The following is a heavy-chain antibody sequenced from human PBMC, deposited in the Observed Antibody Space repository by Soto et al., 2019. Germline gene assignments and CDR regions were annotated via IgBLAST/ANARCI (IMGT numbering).Heavy chain of an antibody. CDR3: ARVYSSSSGFDY. V-gene: IGHV3-53*01. Sequence: SGGSLRLSCAASGFTVSSNYMSWVRQAPGKGLEWVSVIYSGGSTYYADSVKGRFTISRDNSKNTLYLQMNSLRAEDTAVYYCARVYSSSSGFDYWGQGTLVTVSS. CDR2: IYSGGST. J-gene: IGHJ4*02. D-gene: IGHD6-6*01. CDR1: GFTVSSNY.